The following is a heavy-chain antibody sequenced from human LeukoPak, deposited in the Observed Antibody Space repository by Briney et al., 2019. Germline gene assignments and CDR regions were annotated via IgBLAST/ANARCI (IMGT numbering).Heavy chain of an antibody. V-gene: IGHV4-59*12. D-gene: IGHD6-13*01. CDR2: IYYSGST. Sequence: SETLSLTCTVSGGSISSYYWSWIRQPPGKGLEWIGYIYYSGSTNYNPSLKSRVTISVDTSKNQFSLKLSSVTAADTAVYYCTRPQGYSSSWYWFDPWGQGTLVTVSS. J-gene: IGHJ5*02. CDR1: GGSISSYY. CDR3: TRPQGYSSSWYWFDP.